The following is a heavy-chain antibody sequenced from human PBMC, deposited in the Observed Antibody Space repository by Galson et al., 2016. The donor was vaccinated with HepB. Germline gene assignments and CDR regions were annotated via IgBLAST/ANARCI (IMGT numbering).Heavy chain of an antibody. Sequence: LSLTCTVSGGPINSYFWTWIRQPPGKGLEWIGHIYYSGSTNYNPSLESRVTISVDTSKNQYSLRLSSVTAADTALYYFARELSYGMDVWGQGTTVIVSS. CDR3: ARELSYGMDV. CDR2: IYYSGST. V-gene: IGHV4-59*01. CDR1: GGPINSYF. D-gene: IGHD3-10*01. J-gene: IGHJ6*02.